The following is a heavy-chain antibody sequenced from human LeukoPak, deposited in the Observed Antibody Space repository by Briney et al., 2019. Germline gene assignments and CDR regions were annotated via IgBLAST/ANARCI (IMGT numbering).Heavy chain of an antibody. CDR1: GGSISSGSYY. Sequence: SETLSLTCTVSGGSISSGSYYWSWIRQPAGKGLEWIGRIYTSGSTNYNPSLKSRVTISVGTSKNQFSLKLSSVTAADTVVYYCARRLAAAGPDYYYYYYYMDVWGKGTTVTVSS. D-gene: IGHD6-13*01. V-gene: IGHV4-61*02. CDR2: IYTSGST. J-gene: IGHJ6*03. CDR3: ARRLAAAGPDYYYYYYYMDV.